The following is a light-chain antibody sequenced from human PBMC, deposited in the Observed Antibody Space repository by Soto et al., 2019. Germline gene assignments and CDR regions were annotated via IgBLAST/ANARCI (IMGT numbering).Light chain of an antibody. J-gene: IGKJ2*01. CDR3: QRYGNSPPYT. V-gene: IGKV3-20*01. CDR1: QSVKSNY. CDR2: GAA. Sequence: EIVLTQSPGTLSLSPGERATLSCRASQSVKSNYLAWYQQKPGQAPRLLIFGAANRATGIPDRFSGSGSGTDVTLTISGLEPEDFAVYYCQRYGNSPPYTFGQGTKLEIK.